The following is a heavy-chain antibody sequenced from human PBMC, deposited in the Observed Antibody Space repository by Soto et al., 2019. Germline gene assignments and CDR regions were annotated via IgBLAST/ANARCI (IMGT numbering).Heavy chain of an antibody. V-gene: IGHV4-31*03. CDR3: AGAHYSSTWYGPDY. CDR2: IYNSVST. J-gene: IGHJ4*02. Sequence: PSETLSLTCTVSGASISSSGYYWSWIRQHPGKGLEWIGYIYNSVSTHYSPSLKSRLTISLQPSKSQFSLKLTSVTAADTAIYYCAGAHYSSTWYGPDYWGQGPLVTVSS. D-gene: IGHD6-13*01. CDR1: GASISSSGYY.